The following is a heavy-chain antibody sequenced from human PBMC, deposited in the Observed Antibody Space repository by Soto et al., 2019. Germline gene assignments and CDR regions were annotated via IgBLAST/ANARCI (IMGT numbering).Heavy chain of an antibody. CDR3: ARGPIVAVAHVDY. V-gene: IGHV3-30*03. CDR2: VSADGKHE. D-gene: IGHD3-22*01. CDR1: RFTFSYYG. Sequence: GGSLRLSCAAARFTFSYYGMHWVRQAPGKGLEWVAAVSADGKHEFYADSVKGRFTISRDNSKDTLYLQMNSLRIDDTALYYCARGPIVAVAHVDYWGQGTLVTVSS. J-gene: IGHJ4*02.